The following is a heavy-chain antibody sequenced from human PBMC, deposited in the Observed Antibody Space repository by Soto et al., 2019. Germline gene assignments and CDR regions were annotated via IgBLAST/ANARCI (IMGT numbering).Heavy chain of an antibody. Sequence: ASVKVSCKAAGYTITSYGISLVRQAPGQGLEWMGGISPIIGNTNYAQKFQGRVTITADESTSTAYMELSSLRSEDTAVYYCARSGYSYGYERYYYYYGMDVWGQGTTVTVSS. CDR2: ISPIIGNT. V-gene: IGHV1-18*01. J-gene: IGHJ6*02. D-gene: IGHD5-18*01. CDR1: GYTITSYG. CDR3: ARSGYSYGYERYYYYYGMDV.